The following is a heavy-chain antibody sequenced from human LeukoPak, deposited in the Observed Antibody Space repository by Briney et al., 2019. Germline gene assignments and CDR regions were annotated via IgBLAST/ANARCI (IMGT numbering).Heavy chain of an antibody. CDR3: ARDGTYYYGSGSYGGADY. CDR1: GYTFTAYY. CDR2: INPKSGGA. V-gene: IGHV1-2*02. D-gene: IGHD3-10*01. Sequence: ASVKVSSTASGYTFTAYYMQWVRQAPGQGLERMGWINPKSGGANYTQKFHGRVTMTRDTSISTAYMELSRLRSDDTAVYYCARDGTYYYGSGSYGGADYWGQGTLVTVSS. J-gene: IGHJ4*02.